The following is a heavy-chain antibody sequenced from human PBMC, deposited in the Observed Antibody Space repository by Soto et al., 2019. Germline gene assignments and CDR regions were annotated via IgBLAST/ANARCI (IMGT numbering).Heavy chain of an antibody. CDR3: ARDPFGGDSDFDY. V-gene: IGHV3-66*01. D-gene: IGHD3-16*01. CDR2: IHSDGST. J-gene: IGHJ4*02. Sequence: GGSLRLSCAASGCTVSSNYISWVRQAPGKGLEWISVIHSDGSTYYEDSVKGRFTISRDKSKNTIFLQMDSLRAEDTAVYYCARDPFGGDSDFDYWGQGTLVTVSS. CDR1: GCTVSSNY.